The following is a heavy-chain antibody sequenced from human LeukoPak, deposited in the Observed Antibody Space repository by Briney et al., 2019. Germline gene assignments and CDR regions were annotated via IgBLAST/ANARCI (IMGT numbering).Heavy chain of an antibody. Sequence: SETLSLTCAVYRGSFDGYFWNWIRQPPGKGLEGIGEISPSGGTNYNPSLKSRVTISVDTSKNQFSMKLTSVTAADTAVYYCARERAVSGSYPFDYWGQGTLVTVSS. CDR3: ARERAVSGSYPFDY. CDR1: RGSFDGYF. V-gene: IGHV4-34*01. J-gene: IGHJ4*02. CDR2: ISPSGGT. D-gene: IGHD3-10*01.